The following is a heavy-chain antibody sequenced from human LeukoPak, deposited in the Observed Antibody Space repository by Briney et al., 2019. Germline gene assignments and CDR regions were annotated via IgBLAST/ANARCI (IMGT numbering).Heavy chain of an antibody. J-gene: IGHJ4*02. Sequence: SETLSLTCTVSGGSISSSYWSWIRQPPGTGLEWIGFIHYSGNTNYNPSLKSRVTISVDTSKNQFSLKLSSVTAADTAVYYCASAANADCSESSGYYYPFGYWGQGTLVTVSS. CDR3: ASAANADCSESSGYYYPFGY. CDR2: IHYSGNT. V-gene: IGHV4-59*01. D-gene: IGHD3-22*01. CDR1: GGSISSSY.